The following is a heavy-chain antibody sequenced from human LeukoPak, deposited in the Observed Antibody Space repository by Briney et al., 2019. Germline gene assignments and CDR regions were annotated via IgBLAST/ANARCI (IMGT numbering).Heavy chain of an antibody. V-gene: IGHV1-24*01. J-gene: IGHJ3*02. CDR3: ATAEYSSSWYQNDAFDI. CDR1: GYTLTELS. D-gene: IGHD6-13*01. Sequence: GASVKVSCKVSGYTLTELSMHWVRQAPGKGLEWMGGFDPEDGETIYAQKFQGRVTMTEDTSTDTAYMELSSLRSEDTAVYYCATAEYSSSWYQNDAFDIWGQGTMVTVSS. CDR2: FDPEDGET.